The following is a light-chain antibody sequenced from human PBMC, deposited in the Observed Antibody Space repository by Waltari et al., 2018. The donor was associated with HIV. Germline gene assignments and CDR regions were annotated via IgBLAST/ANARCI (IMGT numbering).Light chain of an antibody. J-gene: IGLJ1*01. CDR1: ISNIGTNS. V-gene: IGLV1-51*02. CDR3: ATWDSRLNSYV. CDR2: ENE. Sequence: QSVLTQPPSISAAPGQRITISCSGSISNIGTNSVSWYQQVPGTAPKLLIYENEKRPSGIPDRVSGSKSDTSATLGISGFRTGDEADYYCATWDSRLNSYVFGSGTTVIVL.